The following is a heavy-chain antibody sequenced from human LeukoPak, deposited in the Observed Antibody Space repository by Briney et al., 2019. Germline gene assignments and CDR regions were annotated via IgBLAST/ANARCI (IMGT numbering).Heavy chain of an antibody. CDR2: IYYSGGT. V-gene: IGHV4-59*01. J-gene: IGHJ4*02. Sequence: PSETLSLTCTVSGGSISSYYWSWIRQPPGKGLEWIGYIYYSGGTNYNPSLKSRVTISVDTSKNQFSLKLSSVTAADTAVYYCARGDKLYYYDSSGYYQYFDYWGQGTLVTVSS. D-gene: IGHD3-22*01. CDR1: GGSISSYY. CDR3: ARGDKLYYYDSSGYYQYFDY.